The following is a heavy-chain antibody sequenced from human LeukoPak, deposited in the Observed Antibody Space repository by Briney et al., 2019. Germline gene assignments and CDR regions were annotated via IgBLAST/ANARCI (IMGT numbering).Heavy chain of an antibody. CDR2: ISSSGSYI. D-gene: IGHD6-13*01. V-gene: IGHV3-21*01. Sequence: GGSLRLSCAASGITFSSPSMNWVRQAPGKGLEWVSSISSSGSYIYYADSVKGRFTISRDNAKNSLNPQMNSLRAEDTAVYYCVRDSSSSGRGYWLDPWGQGTLVTVSS. J-gene: IGHJ5*02. CDR3: VRDSSSSGRGYWLDP. CDR1: GITFSSPS.